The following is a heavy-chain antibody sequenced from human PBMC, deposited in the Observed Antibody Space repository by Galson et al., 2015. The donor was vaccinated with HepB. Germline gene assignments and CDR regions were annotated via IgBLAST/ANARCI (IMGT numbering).Heavy chain of an antibody. Sequence: WLACITGSSVTERYADSVEGRFTISRDNAKNSVYLQMNSLRVEDTAVYYCARDLSTGMPGGFDNWGQGTLVTVSS. D-gene: IGHD3-9*01. J-gene: IGHJ4*02. CDR3: ARDLSTGMPGGFDN. V-gene: IGHV3-48*04. CDR2: ITGSSVTE.